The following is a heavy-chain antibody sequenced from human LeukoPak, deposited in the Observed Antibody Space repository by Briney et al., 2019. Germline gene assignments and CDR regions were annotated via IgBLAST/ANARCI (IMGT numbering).Heavy chain of an antibody. D-gene: IGHD3-22*01. CDR3: TTIMDYYDSSGFDW. J-gene: IGHJ5*01. CDR1: GFTFSSYA. Sequence: GGSLRLSCAASGFTFSSYAVSWVRQAPGKGLEWVSAISGSGGSTYYADSVKGRFTISRDNSKNTLYLQMNSLKTEDTAVYYCTTIMDYYDSSGFDWWGQGTLVTVSS. V-gene: IGHV3-23*01. CDR2: ISGSGGST.